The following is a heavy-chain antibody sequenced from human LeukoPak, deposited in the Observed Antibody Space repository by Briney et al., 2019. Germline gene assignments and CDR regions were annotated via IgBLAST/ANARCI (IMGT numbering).Heavy chain of an antibody. CDR3: ARLSVIAVAGMGSFDI. D-gene: IGHD6-19*01. J-gene: IGHJ3*02. CDR2: IYPGDSDT. Sequence: GESLKISCKGSGYSFTSYWIGWVRQMPEKGLEWMGIIYPGDSDTRYSPSFQGQVTISADRSISTAYLQWSSVKVSDTAMYYCARLSVIAVAGMGSFDIWGQGTMVTVSS. CDR1: GYSFTSYW. V-gene: IGHV5-51*01.